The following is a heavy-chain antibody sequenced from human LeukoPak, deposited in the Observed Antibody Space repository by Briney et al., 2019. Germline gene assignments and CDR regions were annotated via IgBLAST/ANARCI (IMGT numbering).Heavy chain of an antibody. CDR1: GGSISSGSYY. D-gene: IGHD1-26*01. J-gene: IGHJ4*02. V-gene: IGHV4-61*02. CDR2: IYTSGST. CDR3: ARRGSGSHLTPFDY. Sequence: SSETLSLTCTVSGGSISSGSYYWSWIRQPAGKGLEWIGRIYTSGSTNYNPSLKSRVTISVDTSKNQFSLKLSSVTAADTAVYYCARRGSGSHLTPFDYWGQGTLVTVSS.